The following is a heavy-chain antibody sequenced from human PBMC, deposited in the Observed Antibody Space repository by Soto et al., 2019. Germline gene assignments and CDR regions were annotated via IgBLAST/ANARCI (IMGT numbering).Heavy chain of an antibody. V-gene: IGHV3-23*01. J-gene: IGHJ4*02. CDR3: AKGGGGLDFDS. D-gene: IGHD3-10*01. CDR1: GFTFSSYA. CDR2: ISASGAST. Sequence: EVQLLESGGGLVQPGGSLRLSCAASGFTFSSYAMSWVRQAPGKGREWVSAISASGASTYYADSVKGRFTISRANSKNTLYLQMNSLRAEDTAVYYCAKGGGGLDFDSWGQGTLVTVSS.